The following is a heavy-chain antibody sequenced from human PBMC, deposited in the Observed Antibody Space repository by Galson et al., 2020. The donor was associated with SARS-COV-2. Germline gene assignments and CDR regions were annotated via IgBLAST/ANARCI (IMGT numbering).Heavy chain of an antibody. J-gene: IGHJ2*01. V-gene: IGHV4-39*07. CDR2: ISYSGTT. D-gene: IGHD2-21*02. Sequence: SETLSLTCTVSGGPISTTSYFWGWIRQPPGKGLEWIGTISYSGTTYYNPSIRSRVTISVDTSKNQFSLKLSSVTAADTAVYYCAREGGWGIVVVTASDWYFDLWPWHPGHCLL. CDR3: AREGGWGIVVVTASDWYFDL. CDR1: GGPISTTSYF.